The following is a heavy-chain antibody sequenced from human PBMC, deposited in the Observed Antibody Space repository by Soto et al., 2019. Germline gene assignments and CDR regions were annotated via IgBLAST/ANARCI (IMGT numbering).Heavy chain of an antibody. Sequence: QVQLVESGGGVVQPGGSLRLSCAASGFTFSSYGMQWVRQAPGRGLEWLALISYDGTNEYYEDSVKGRFTISRDNSRNTLFLHLNRLRAEDTAVYYCAKDSYNSSGYFSRDVWGQGTTVSVS. D-gene: IGHD3-22*01. V-gene: IGHV3-30*18. CDR2: ISYDGTNE. CDR3: AKDSYNSSGYFSRDV. J-gene: IGHJ6*02. CDR1: GFTFSSYG.